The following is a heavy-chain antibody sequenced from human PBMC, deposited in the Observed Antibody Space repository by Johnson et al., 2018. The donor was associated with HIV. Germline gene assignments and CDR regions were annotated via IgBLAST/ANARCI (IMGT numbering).Heavy chain of an antibody. CDR1: GFTFSSYG. V-gene: IGHV3-30*02. J-gene: IGHJ3*01. Sequence: QVQLVESGGGVVQPGGSLRLSCAASGFTFSSYGMHWVRQAPGKGLEWVAFLGFDGTKSYYADSLKGRFTISSDNSKNMLDLQMTSLRAGDAAVYYCARDYRGRTVDAFDVWGQGTLVIVSS. D-gene: IGHD3-16*02. CDR3: ARDYRGRTVDAFDV. CDR2: LGFDGTKS.